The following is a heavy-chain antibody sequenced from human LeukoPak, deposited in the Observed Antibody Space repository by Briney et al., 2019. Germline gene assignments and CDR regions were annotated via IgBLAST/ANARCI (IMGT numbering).Heavy chain of an antibody. CDR3: AKDTGGATIFDY. V-gene: IGHV3-64D*06. CDR1: GFTFNNYA. CDR2: ITTNGGST. J-gene: IGHJ4*02. Sequence: GGSLRLSCSASGFTFNNYAMHWVRQAPGKGLEHVSTITTNGGSTYYADSVKGRFTIPRDNSKNTLYLQMSSLRAADTAVYYCAKDTGGATIFDYWGQGTLVTVSS. D-gene: IGHD1-26*01.